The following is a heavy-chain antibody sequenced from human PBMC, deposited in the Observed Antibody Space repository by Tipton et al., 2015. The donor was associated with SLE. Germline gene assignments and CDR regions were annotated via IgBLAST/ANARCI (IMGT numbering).Heavy chain of an antibody. CDR1: GGSISSGSNY. Sequence: LRLSCTVSGGSISSGSNYWSWIRQPAGKGLEWIGRVSTSGSTNCNPSLKSRVTISVDTSENQFSLRLSSVTAADTAIYYCARGTPFMEFERNWFDPWGQGTLVTVSS. D-gene: IGHD3-3*02. V-gene: IGHV4-61*02. J-gene: IGHJ5*02. CDR3: ARGTPFMEFERNWFDP. CDR2: VSTSGST.